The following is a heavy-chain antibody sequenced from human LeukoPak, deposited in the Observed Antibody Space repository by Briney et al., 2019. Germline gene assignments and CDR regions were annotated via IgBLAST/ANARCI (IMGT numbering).Heavy chain of an antibody. Sequence: PSETLSLTCTVSGDSISSYFWSWIRQPPGKGLEWTGYIYYSGSTNYNPSLKSRVTISVDTSKIQFSLKLISVTPADTAVYYCARSQWLGIVDSWGQGTLVTVSS. CDR1: GDSISSYF. V-gene: IGHV4-59*01. CDR3: ARSQWLGIVDS. D-gene: IGHD6-19*01. J-gene: IGHJ4*02. CDR2: IYYSGST.